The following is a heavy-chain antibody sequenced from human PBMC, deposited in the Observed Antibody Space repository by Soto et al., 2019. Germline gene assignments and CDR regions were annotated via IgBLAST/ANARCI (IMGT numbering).Heavy chain of an antibody. D-gene: IGHD6-19*01. J-gene: IGHJ6*02. CDR2: IYYSGST. CDR1: GGSVSSGSYY. CDR3: ARDIGQWLGDHYYGMDV. V-gene: IGHV4-61*01. Sequence: QVQLQESGPGLVKPSETLSLTCTVSGGSVSSGSYYWSWIRQPPGKGLEWIGYIYYSGSTNYNPSLKSRVTISGDTSKNQFYLKLNSVTAADTAVYYCARDIGQWLGDHYYGMDVWGQGTTVTVSS.